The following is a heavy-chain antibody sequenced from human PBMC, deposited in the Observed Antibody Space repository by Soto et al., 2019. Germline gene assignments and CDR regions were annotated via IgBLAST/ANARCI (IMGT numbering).Heavy chain of an antibody. J-gene: IGHJ4*02. V-gene: IGHV4-59*01. CDR1: GGSISSYY. Sequence: SETLSLTCTVSGGSISSYYWSWIRQPPGKGVEWIGYIYYSGSTNYNPSLKSRVTISVDTSKNQFSLKLSSVTAADTAVYYCARVSRDGYNSIDYWGQGTLVTVSS. CDR3: ARVSRDGYNSIDY. CDR2: IYYSGST. D-gene: IGHD5-12*01.